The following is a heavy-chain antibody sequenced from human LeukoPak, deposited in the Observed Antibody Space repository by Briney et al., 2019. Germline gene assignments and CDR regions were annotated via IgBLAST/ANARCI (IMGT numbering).Heavy chain of an antibody. CDR3: ARGTPSSSGWLYYGMDV. CDR1: GFTVSSNY. CDR2: IYSGGST. D-gene: IGHD6-19*01. V-gene: IGHV3-53*05. J-gene: IGHJ6*02. Sequence: GGSLRLSCAASGFTVSSNYMSWVRQAPGKGLEWVSVIYSGGSTYYADSVKGRFTISRDNSKNTLYLQMNSLRAEDTAVYYCARGTPSSSGWLYYGMDVWGQGTTVTVSS.